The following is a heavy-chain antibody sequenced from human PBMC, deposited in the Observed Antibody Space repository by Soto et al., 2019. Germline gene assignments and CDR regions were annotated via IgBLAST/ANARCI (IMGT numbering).Heavy chain of an antibody. J-gene: IGHJ4*02. CDR1: GFTVSSNY. V-gene: IGHV3-66*01. CDR2: IYSGGST. D-gene: IGHD2-15*01. Sequence: GGSLRLSCAASGFTVSSNYMSWVRQAPGKGLEWVSVIYSGGSTYYADSVKGRFTISRDNSKNTLYLQMNSLRAEDTAVYYCERDVVYCCGGSRPIFAYWARGTFDPVSA. CDR3: ERDVVYCCGGSRPIFAY.